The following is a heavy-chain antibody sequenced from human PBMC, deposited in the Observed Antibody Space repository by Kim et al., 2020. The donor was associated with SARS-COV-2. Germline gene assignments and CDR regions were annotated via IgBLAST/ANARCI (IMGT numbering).Heavy chain of an antibody. CDR3: AREVYGDYDLRYYLDY. Sequence: KFRGRVTMTRNTSISTAYMELSSLRSEDTAVYYCAREVYGDYDLRYYLDYWGQGTLVTVSS. V-gene: IGHV1-8*01. J-gene: IGHJ4*02. D-gene: IGHD4-17*01.